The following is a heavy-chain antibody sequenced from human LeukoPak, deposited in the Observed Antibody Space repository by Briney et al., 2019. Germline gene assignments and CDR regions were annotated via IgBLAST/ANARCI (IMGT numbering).Heavy chain of an antibody. D-gene: IGHD4-23*01. J-gene: IGHJ3*02. CDR3: ARAESLYGGNLAAAFDI. CDR2: ISAYNGNT. V-gene: IGHV1-18*01. CDR1: GYTFTSYG. Sequence: ASVKVSCKASGYTFTSYGISWVRQAPGQGFEWMGWISAYNGNTNYEQKFQGRVTMTTDTSTSTAYMELRSLRSDDTALYYCARAESLYGGNLAAAFDIWGQGTMVTVSS.